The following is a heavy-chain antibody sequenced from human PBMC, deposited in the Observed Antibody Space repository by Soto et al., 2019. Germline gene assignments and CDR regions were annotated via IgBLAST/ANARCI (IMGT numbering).Heavy chain of an antibody. D-gene: IGHD1-26*01. V-gene: IGHV1-69*13. CDR3: ARFGSSGRGNDAFDI. J-gene: IGHJ3*02. Sequence: GAPVKASCTASGLTFRCYSISSVRQAPGQGLEWMGGIIPIFGTANYAQKFQGRVTITADESTSTAYMELSSLRSEDTAVYYCARFGSSGRGNDAFDIWGQGTMVTVSS. CDR1: GLTFRCYS. CDR2: IIPIFGTA.